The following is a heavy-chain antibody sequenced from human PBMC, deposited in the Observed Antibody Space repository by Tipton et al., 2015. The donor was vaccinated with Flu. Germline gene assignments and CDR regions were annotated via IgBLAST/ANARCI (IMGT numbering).Heavy chain of an antibody. J-gene: IGHJ4*02. CDR1: GYTFTSYG. CDR3: ARVLGIAAPVDY. D-gene: IGHD6-13*01. Sequence: QMQLVQSGAEVKKPGASMKVSCKTSGYTFTSYGITWARQAPGQGLEWMGWSSTYSFYTNYAQKFQGRVTMTTDTSTNTAYMELRSLRSDDTAVYYCARVLGIAAPVDYWGQGTLVTVSS. CDR2: SSTYSFYT. V-gene: IGHV1-18*01.